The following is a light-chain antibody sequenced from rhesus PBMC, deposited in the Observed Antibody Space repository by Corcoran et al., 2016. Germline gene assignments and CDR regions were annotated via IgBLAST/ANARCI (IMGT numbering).Light chain of an antibody. CDR3: QQYSSRPFT. Sequence: DIQMTQSPSSLSASVGDTVTITCRASQGISSSLAWYQQKPGKAPKLLNYKASSLQSGVPSRFSGSGSGKDFTLTISSLQSEDFATYYCQQYSSRPFTFGPGTKLDIK. CDR2: KAS. V-gene: IGKV1-22*01. CDR1: QGISSS. J-gene: IGKJ3*01.